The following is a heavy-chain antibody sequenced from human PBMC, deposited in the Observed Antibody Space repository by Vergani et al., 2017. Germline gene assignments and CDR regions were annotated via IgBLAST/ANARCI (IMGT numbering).Heavy chain of an antibody. CDR2: ISSSGSTI. CDR3: VRDRGLCAGGRCYTEAWDY. V-gene: IGHV3-11*01. Sequence: QVQLVESGGGLVKPGGSLRLSCAASGFTFSDYYMSWIRQAPGKGLEWVSYISSSGSTIYYADSVKGRFTISRDNAKNSLYLQMNSLRLEDTGVYHCVRDRGLCAGGRCYTEAWDYWGQGTPVTVSS. D-gene: IGHD2-2*02. CDR1: GFTFSDYY. J-gene: IGHJ4*02.